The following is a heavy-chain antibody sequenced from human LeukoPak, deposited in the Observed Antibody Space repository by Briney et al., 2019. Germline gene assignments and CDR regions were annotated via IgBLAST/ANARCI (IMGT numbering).Heavy chain of an antibody. CDR3: ARDPNGDYIGAFDM. Sequence: GGSLRLSCTASGFTFSAYAMMWVRQAPGKGPEWVSAIRGGGTSEFYADPVKGRFRISRDNSKDTLFLQMNSLRAEDTAVYYCARDPNGDYIGAFDMWGPGTMVTVSS. D-gene: IGHD4-17*01. J-gene: IGHJ3*02. CDR2: IRGGGTSE. V-gene: IGHV3-23*01. CDR1: GFTFSAYA.